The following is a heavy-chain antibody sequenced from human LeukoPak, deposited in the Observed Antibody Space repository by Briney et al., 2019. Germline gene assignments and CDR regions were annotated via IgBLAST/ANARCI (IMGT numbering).Heavy chain of an antibody. V-gene: IGHV3-30*02. J-gene: IGHJ4*02. D-gene: IGHD2-15*01. CDR1: GFTFITYG. Sequence: GGSLRLSCAASGFTFITYGMHWVRQAPGKGLEWVAFIQYDGSNKYYADSVEGRFTISRDNSKNTLHLQMNGLRAEDTAVYHCAKDPSCSGGTCSSYPDYWGQGILVTVSS. CDR2: IQYDGSNK. CDR3: AKDPSCSGGTCSSYPDY.